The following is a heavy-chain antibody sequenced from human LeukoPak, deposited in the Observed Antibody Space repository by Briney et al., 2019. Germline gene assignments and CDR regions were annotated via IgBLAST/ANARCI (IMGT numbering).Heavy chain of an antibody. CDR1: GFTFSGFW. J-gene: IGHJ4*02. Sequence: GGSLRLSCAASGFTFSGFWMSWVRQTPGKGLEWVANIKQDGSEKYYVDSVKGRFTISRDNAKNSLSLQMNGLRVEDTAVYYCARAGSFWHYVYWGQGTLVTVSS. CDR2: IKQDGSEK. V-gene: IGHV3-7*01. D-gene: IGHD1-7*01. CDR3: ARAGSFWHYVY.